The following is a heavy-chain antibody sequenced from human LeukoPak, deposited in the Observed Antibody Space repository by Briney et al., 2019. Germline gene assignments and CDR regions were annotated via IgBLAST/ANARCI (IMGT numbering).Heavy chain of an antibody. V-gene: IGHV4-34*01. CDR3: ASSRDRSSIAARRFRVADRHFDY. D-gene: IGHD6-6*01. J-gene: IGHJ4*02. CDR2: INHSGST. Sequence: PSETLSLTCAVYGGSFSYYYWSWIRQPPGKGLEWIGEINHSGSTNYNPSLKSRVTISVDTSKNQFSLKVNSVTAADTAVYYCASSRDRSSIAARRFRVADRHFDYWGQGTLVTVSS. CDR1: GGSFSYYY.